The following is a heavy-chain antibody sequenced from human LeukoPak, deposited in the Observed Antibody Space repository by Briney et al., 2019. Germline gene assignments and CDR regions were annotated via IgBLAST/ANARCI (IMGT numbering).Heavy chain of an antibody. D-gene: IGHD3-22*01. CDR3: ARGRDSSGYYYSY. CDR2: IRYDGSNK. Sequence: GGSLRLSCAASGFTFSSYDMHWVRQAPGKGLEWVAFIRYDGSNKYYADSVKGRFTISRDNAKNTLYLQMNSLRAEDTAVYYCARGRDSSGYYYSYWGQGTLVTVSS. V-gene: IGHV3-30*02. J-gene: IGHJ4*02. CDR1: GFTFSSYD.